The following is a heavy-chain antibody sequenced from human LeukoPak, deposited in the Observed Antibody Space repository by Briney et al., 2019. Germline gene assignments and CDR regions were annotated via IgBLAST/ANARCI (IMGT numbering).Heavy chain of an antibody. J-gene: IGHJ6*02. CDR2: ISYDASNR. CDR3: ARGGADYFYDSSGYYDLYGLDV. CDR1: GITFSNYG. D-gene: IGHD3-22*01. Sequence: RSLRLSCTASGITFSNYGIHWLHQAPGKRLWGVTVISYDASNRYYADSVKGRFTISRDNSKNTLYLQMNSLRAEDTAVYYCARGGADYFYDSSGYYDLYGLDVWGQGTTVTVSS. V-gene: IGHV3-30*03.